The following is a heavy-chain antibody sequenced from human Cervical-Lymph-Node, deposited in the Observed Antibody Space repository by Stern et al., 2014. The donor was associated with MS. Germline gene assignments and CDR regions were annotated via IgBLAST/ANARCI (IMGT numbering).Heavy chain of an antibody. Sequence: VQLVQSGAEVKKPGASVKVSCKASGYTFTTFYIHWLRQAPGQGLEWMGIINPSGGSTSYAQNFQGRVTMTMDTSASTGSMELSSLRSEDTAVYYCARSPALSYSIDYGGQGTLVTVSS. V-gene: IGHV1-46*01. D-gene: IGHD4-11*01. J-gene: IGHJ4*02. CDR3: ARSPALSYSIDY. CDR2: INPSGGST. CDR1: GYTFTTFY.